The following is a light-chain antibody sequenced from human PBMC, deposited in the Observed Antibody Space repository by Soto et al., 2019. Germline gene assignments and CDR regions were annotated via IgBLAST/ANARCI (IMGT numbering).Light chain of an antibody. CDR3: QSYDSSLSGYG. V-gene: IGLV1-40*01. CDR2: ENN. J-gene: IGLJ1*01. Sequence: QSVLTQPPSVSEAPGQRVTISCTGSSSNIGAGYEAHWYQQVPGTAPKLLIYENNNRPSGVPDRFSGSKSGTSASLAITGLQAEDEAEYYCQSYDSSLSGYGFGTGTKFTVL. CDR1: SSNIGAGYE.